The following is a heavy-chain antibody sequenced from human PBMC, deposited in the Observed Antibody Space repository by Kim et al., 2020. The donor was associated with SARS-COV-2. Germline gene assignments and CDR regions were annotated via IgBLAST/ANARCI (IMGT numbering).Heavy chain of an antibody. V-gene: IGHV4-59*08. CDR1: GGSISSYY. Sequence: SETLSLTCTVSGGSISSYYWSWIRQPPGKGLEWIGYIYYSGSTNYNPSLKSRVTISVDTSKNQFSLKLSSVTAADTAVYYCARLPYDSSGWEAFDIWGQGTMVTVSS. D-gene: IGHD3-22*01. CDR2: IYYSGST. CDR3: ARLPYDSSGWEAFDI. J-gene: IGHJ3*02.